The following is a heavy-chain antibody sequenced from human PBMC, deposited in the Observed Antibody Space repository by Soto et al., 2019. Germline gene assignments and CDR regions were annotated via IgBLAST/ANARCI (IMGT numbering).Heavy chain of an antibody. CDR3: ARKGRYCRGGSCYPTAFDI. CDR1: GFTFSDYW. CDR2: IKQDGSEK. D-gene: IGHD2-15*01. Sequence: PGGSLRLSCAASGFTFSDYWMSWVRQAPGKGLKWVAKIKQDGSEKHYVDSVKGRFTISRDNAENSLHLQMNSLRAEDTAVYYCARKGRYCRGGSCYPTAFDIWGQGTMVTVSS. J-gene: IGHJ3*02. V-gene: IGHV3-7*01.